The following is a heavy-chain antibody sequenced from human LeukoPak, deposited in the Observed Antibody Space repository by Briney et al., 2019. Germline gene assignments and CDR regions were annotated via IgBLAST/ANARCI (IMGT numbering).Heavy chain of an antibody. V-gene: IGHV3-30*18. CDR1: GFTFSSYG. CDR3: AKVTMVRGRLPYYYYVDV. J-gene: IGHJ6*03. CDR2: ISYDGSNK. Sequence: GGSLRLSCAASGFTFSSYGMHWVRQAPGKGLEWVAVISYDGSNKYYADSVKGRFTISRDNSKNTLYLQMNSLRAEDTAVYYCAKVTMVRGRLPYYYYVDVWGKGTTVTISS. D-gene: IGHD3-10*01.